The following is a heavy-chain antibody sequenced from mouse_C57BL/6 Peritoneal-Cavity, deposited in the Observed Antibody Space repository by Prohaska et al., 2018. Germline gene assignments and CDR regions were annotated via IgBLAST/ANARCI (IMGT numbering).Heavy chain of an antibody. V-gene: IGHV11-2*01. CDR1: GYTFSGFW. Sequence: EVQLLETGGGLVQPGGSRGLSCAGSGYTFSGFWMSWVRQTPGTTLDWIGDINSDDTAINCAQYRKYRFTIFKENDKSTLYLQMSNVRAEDATKYFGKSYGNYWYFDVWGTGTTVTVSS. J-gene: IGHJ1*03. CDR3: KSYGNYWYFDV. CDR2: INSDDTAI. D-gene: IGHD2-1*01.